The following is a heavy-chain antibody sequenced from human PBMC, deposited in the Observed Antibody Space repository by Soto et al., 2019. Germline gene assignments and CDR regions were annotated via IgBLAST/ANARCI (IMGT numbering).Heavy chain of an antibody. D-gene: IGHD3-3*01. Sequence: GASVKVSCKASGYTFTSYGISWVRQAPGQGLEWMGWISAYNGNTNYAQKLQGRVTMTTDTSTSTAYMELRSLRSDDTAVYYCARDLVPYDLWSGYLNWFDPWGQGTLVTV. V-gene: IGHV1-18*01. CDR1: GYTFTSYG. CDR2: ISAYNGNT. J-gene: IGHJ5*02. CDR3: ARDLVPYDLWSGYLNWFDP.